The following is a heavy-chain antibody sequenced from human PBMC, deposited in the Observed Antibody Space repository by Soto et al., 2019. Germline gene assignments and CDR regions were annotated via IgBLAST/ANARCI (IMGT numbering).Heavy chain of an antibody. Sequence: RASVKVSCKASGYTFTSYDINWVRQATGQGLEWMGWMNPNSGNTGYAQRFQGRVTMTRNTSISTAYMELSSLRSEDTAVYYCARSLYMVRGRSHTKYSFDYWGQGTLVTVSS. J-gene: IGHJ4*02. CDR1: GYTFTSYD. CDR3: ARSLYMVRGRSHTKYSFDY. D-gene: IGHD3-10*01. CDR2: MNPNSGNT. V-gene: IGHV1-8*01.